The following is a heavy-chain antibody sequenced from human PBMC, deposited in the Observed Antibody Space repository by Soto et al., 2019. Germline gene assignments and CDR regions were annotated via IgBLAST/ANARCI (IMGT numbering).Heavy chain of an antibody. CDR2: ISYSGDT. CDR3: ARHWVMTCWPLFDS. J-gene: IGHJ5*01. D-gene: IGHD3-16*01. CDR1: GGSLISYY. Sequence: QVQLQESGPGLVRPSETLSLTCIVSGGSLISYYWSWIRQPPGKGLEWLGHISYSGDTNYNPSLKSRVSMLVDTSTNRFSLQMTYVTDADTPFSACARHWVMTCWPLFDSWGQGTLVTVSS. V-gene: IGHV4-59*08.